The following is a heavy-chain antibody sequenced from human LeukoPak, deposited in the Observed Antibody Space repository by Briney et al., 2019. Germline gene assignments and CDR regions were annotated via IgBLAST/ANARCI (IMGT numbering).Heavy chain of an antibody. Sequence: GGSLRLSCAASGFTFSSYSMNWVRQAPGKGLEWVSYISSSSSTIYYADSVKGRFTISRDNAKNSLYLQMNSLRAEDTAVYYCARENFAAAGTYGMDVWGQGTTVTVSS. CDR2: ISSSSSTI. CDR3: ARENFAAAGTYGMDV. J-gene: IGHJ6*02. CDR1: GFTFSSYS. D-gene: IGHD6-13*01. V-gene: IGHV3-48*04.